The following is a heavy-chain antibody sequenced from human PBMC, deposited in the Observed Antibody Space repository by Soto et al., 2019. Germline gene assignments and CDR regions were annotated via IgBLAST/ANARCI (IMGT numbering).Heavy chain of an antibody. D-gene: IGHD3-10*01. CDR2: IYSGGST. CDR3: ARDVGYDSGTPRAFDI. CDR1: GFTVSSNF. V-gene: IGHV3-66*01. J-gene: IGHJ3*02. Sequence: EVQLVASGGGLVQPGGSLRRSCAASGFTVSSNFMSWVRQAPGKGLEWVSVIYSGGSTYFADSVKGRFTISRDNSMNTRYLQMNSLRAEDTAVYYCARDVGYDSGTPRAFDIWGQGTMVTVSS.